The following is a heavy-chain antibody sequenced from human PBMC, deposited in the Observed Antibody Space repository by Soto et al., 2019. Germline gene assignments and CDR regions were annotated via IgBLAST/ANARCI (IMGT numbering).Heavy chain of an antibody. D-gene: IGHD4-17*01. CDR1: GYSFTTYW. CDR3: ARHERCYYYYYGMDY. CDR2: INPGDSGI. Sequence: GESLKISRKASGYSFTTYWIAWVRQMPGKGLGGGGIINPGDSGIRYSPSFQGQVTISADNSISTAYLQWNILKPSDTATSDCARHERCYYYYYGMDYWGQGTAVTVSS. V-gene: IGHV5-51*01. J-gene: IGHJ6*02.